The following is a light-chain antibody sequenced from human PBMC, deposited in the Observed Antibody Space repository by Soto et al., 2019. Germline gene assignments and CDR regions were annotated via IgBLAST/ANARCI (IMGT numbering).Light chain of an antibody. CDR3: AAWDDSLNAVV. Sequence: QSVLTQPPSASGTPGQRVTIFCSGGSSKIGSNTVNWYQQLPGTAPKLLIYSNNRRPSGVPDRFSGSKSGTSASLAISGLQSEDEADYYCAAWDDSLNAVVFGGGTKVTVL. CDR2: SNN. CDR1: SSKIGSNT. V-gene: IGLV1-44*01. J-gene: IGLJ2*01.